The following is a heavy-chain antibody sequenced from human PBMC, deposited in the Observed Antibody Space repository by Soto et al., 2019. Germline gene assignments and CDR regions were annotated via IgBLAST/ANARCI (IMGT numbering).Heavy chain of an antibody. CDR3: AKCRPLREPVRCYMDV. V-gene: IGHV3-23*01. Sequence: PGGSLRLSCAASGFTFSSYAMSWVRQAPGKGLEWVSAISGSGGSTYYADSVKGRFTISRDNSKNTLYLQMNSLRAEDTAFYYCAKCRPLREPVRCYMDVWGKGTTVTVSS. J-gene: IGHJ6*03. CDR2: ISGSGGST. D-gene: IGHD6-6*01. CDR1: GFTFSSYA.